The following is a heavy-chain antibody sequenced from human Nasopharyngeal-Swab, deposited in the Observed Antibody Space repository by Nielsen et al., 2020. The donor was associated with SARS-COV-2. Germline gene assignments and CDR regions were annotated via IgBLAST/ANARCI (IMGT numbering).Heavy chain of an antibody. Sequence: SETLSLTCTVSGGSISSSSYYWGWIRQPPGKGLEWIGSIYYSGSTYYNPSLKSRVTISVDTSKNQFSLKLSSVTAADAAVCYCARQEYLNWFDPWGQGTLVTVSS. CDR1: GGSISSSSYY. V-gene: IGHV4-39*01. CDR3: ARQEYLNWFDP. J-gene: IGHJ5*02. CDR2: IYYSGST. D-gene: IGHD6-6*01.